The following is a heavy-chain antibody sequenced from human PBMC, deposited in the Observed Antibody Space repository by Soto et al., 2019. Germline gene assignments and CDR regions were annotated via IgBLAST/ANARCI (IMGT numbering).Heavy chain of an antibody. V-gene: IGHV3-48*02. CDR1: GFTFSSYR. CDR2: ISSGGSTI. J-gene: IGHJ4*02. Sequence: ESGGGSVQPGGSLRLSCAASGFTFSSYRMNWVRQGPGKGLEWISYISSGGSTIYYADSVKGRFTISRDNAKNSLYLQMNSLRDEDTAVYYCARGIPGDYWGQGTLVTVSS. CDR3: ARGIPGDY. D-gene: IGHD2-21*01.